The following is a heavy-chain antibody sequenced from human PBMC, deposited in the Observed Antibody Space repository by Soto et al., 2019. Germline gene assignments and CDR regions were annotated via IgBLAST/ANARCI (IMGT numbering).Heavy chain of an antibody. CDR3: VRGDTWVTYRYVFVF. D-gene: IGHD3-16*02. CDR1: GFSFSYYG. Sequence: QVQLVESGGGVVQPERSLRLSCAASGFSFSYYGIHWVRQAPGKGPEWVAGIWNDGGNTSYTDSVKGCFTVSRDNSKNTVYVQMNSLRADDTAFYYCVRGDTWVTYRYVFVFWGQGTLVTVSS. V-gene: IGHV3-33*01. J-gene: IGHJ4*02. CDR2: IWNDGGNT.